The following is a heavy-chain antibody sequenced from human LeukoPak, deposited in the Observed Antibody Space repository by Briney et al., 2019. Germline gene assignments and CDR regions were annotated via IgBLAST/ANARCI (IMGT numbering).Heavy chain of an antibody. J-gene: IGHJ4*02. D-gene: IGHD5-18*01. CDR3: ATIKRGNIFGFFDF. CDR2: VLDNVRT. CDR1: GGSISSHY. Sequence: PSETLSLTCTVSGGSISSHYWSWVRQPPGKGLEWVGYVLDNVRTKDNPSLNSRFTLSADTSKNQFSLRLTSVTAADTAVYYCATIKRGNIFGFFDFWGQGILVTVSS. V-gene: IGHV4-59*11.